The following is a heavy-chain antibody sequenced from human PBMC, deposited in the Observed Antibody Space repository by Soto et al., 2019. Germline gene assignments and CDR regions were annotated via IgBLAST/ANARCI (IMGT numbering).Heavy chain of an antibody. J-gene: IGHJ4*02. V-gene: IGHV3-23*01. CDR1: GFTFGSCA. CDR3: AKDNGNYGSGSFSH. Sequence: EVQLLGSVGGLVQPGGSLRLSCAAAGFTFGSCALSWVRQAPGKGLEWVSLVSGTGDSSEYANSVKGRFTISRDYSKTTVFFQMNSLRAEDTAAYVCAKDNGNYGSGSFSHWGQGTLVTVSS. D-gene: IGHD3-10*01. CDR2: VSGTGDSS.